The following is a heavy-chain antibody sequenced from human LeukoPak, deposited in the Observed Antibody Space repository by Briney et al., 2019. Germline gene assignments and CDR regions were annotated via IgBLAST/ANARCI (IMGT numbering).Heavy chain of an antibody. CDR1: GYTFTNYG. V-gene: IGHV1-18*01. CDR3: ARNHYYDILTGYVTYGMDV. Sequence: GASVKVSCKASGYTFTNYGISRVRQAPGQGLEWMGWISAYNGNTNYAQKLQGRVTTTTDTSTSTAYMELRSLRSDDTAVYYCARNHYYDILTGYVTYGMDVWGQGTTVTVSS. D-gene: IGHD3-9*01. CDR2: ISAYNGNT. J-gene: IGHJ6*02.